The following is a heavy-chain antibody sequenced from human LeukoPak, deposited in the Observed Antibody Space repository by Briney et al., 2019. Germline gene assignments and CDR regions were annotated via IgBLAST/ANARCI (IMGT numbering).Heavy chain of an antibody. CDR2: MNPNSGNT. J-gene: IGHJ4*02. CDR3: ARGATRRLGPARY. D-gene: IGHD1-1*01. CDR1: GYTFTSYD. V-gene: IGHV1-8*03. Sequence: GASVKVSCKASGYTFTSYDINWVRQATGQGLEWMGWMNPNSGNTGYAQKFQGRVAITRNTSISTAYMELSSLRSEDTAVYYCARGATRRLGPARYWGQGTLVTVSS.